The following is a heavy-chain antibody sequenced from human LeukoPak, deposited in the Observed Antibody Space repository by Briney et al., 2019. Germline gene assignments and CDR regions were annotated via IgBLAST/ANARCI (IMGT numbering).Heavy chain of an antibody. V-gene: IGHV4-34*01. CDR2: IHYSGSI. J-gene: IGHJ3*02. CDR3: ARHRQRSSGYFGSGHDGFDI. D-gene: IGHD3-22*01. Sequence: SETLSPTCGVSGGSFSGYYWTWIRQSPGKGLEWLGEIHYSGSINYSPSLKSQVTISVDTSKNQFSLNLTSVTAADTAMYYCARHRQRSSGYFGSGHDGFDIWGQGTMVTVSS. CDR1: GGSFSGYY.